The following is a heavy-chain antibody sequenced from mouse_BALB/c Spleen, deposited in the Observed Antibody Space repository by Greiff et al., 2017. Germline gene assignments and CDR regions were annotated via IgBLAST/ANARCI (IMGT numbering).Heavy chain of an antibody. Sequence: EVQLQESGAELVKPGASVKLSCTASGFNIKDTYMHWVKQRPEQGLEWIGRIDPANGNTKYDPKFQGKATITADTSSNTAYLQLSSLTSEDTAVYYCARDSLLRGSDYWGQGTTLTVSS. V-gene: IGHV14-3*02. CDR2: IDPANGNT. CDR3: ARDSLLRGSDY. CDR1: GFNIKDTY. D-gene: IGHD1-2*01. J-gene: IGHJ2*01.